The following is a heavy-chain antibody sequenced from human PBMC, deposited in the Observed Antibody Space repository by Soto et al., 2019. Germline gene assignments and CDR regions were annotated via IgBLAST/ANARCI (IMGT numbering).Heavy chain of an antibody. V-gene: IGHV4-39*01. CDR1: GCSISSSSYY. D-gene: IGHD4-17*01. CDR3: ARLADYGDYTVDY. J-gene: IGHJ4*02. CDR2: IYYSGST. Sequence: QLQLQESGPGLVKPSETLSLTCTVSGCSISSSSYYWGWIRQPPGKVLEWIGSIYYSGSTYYNPSLKSRVTISVDTSKNQFSLKLSSVTAADTAVYYCARLADYGDYTVDYWGQGTLVTVSS.